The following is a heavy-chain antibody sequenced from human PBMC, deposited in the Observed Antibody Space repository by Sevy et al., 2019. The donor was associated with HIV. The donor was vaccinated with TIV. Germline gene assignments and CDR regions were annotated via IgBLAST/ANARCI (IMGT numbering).Heavy chain of an antibody. CDR2: TRNKADSYTR. D-gene: IGHD6-13*01. Sequence: GGSLRLSCAASGFTFSDHYMEWVRQAPGKGLEWVGRTRNKADSYTREYAASLKGRFTISRDDSKNSLYLQMNSLKTEDTAVYYCATLAGIAAAGRVFDYWGQGSLVTVSS. CDR1: GFTFSDHY. J-gene: IGHJ4*02. V-gene: IGHV3-72*01. CDR3: ATLAGIAAAGRVFDY.